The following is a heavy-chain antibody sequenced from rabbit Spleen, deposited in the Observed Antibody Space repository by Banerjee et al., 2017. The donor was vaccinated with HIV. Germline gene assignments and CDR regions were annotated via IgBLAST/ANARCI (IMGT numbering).Heavy chain of an antibody. CDR2: INIATGKS. CDR3: ARDLVTAIGWNFAL. V-gene: IGHV1S40*01. Sequence: QSLEESGGDLVKPGASLTLTCTASGVSFSSNHYMCWVRQAPGKGLEWITCINIATGKSVYASWVSGRFIMSRTSSTTVTLQMTSLTAADTATYFCARDLVTAIGWNFALWGPGTLVTVS. J-gene: IGHJ4*01. CDR1: GVSFSSNHY. D-gene: IGHD7-1*01.